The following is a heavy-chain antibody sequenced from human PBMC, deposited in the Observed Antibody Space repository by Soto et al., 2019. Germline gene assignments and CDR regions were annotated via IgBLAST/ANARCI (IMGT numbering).Heavy chain of an antibody. CDR3: ARRSGYNFYYNYYGMDV. CDR1: GDSISSSNYY. D-gene: IGHD3-22*01. CDR2: IYYSGGT. Sequence: QLQLQESGPGLVKPSETLSLTCTVSGDSISSSNYYWVWIRQPPGKGLEWIGSIYYSGGTYYNPAPKSRVTISVDTSKNQFSLKLSSVTAADTAVYYCARRSGYNFYYNYYGMDVWGQGTTVTVSS. V-gene: IGHV4-39*01. J-gene: IGHJ6*02.